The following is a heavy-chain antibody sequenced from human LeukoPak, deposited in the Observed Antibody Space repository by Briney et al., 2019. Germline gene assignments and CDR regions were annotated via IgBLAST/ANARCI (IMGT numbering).Heavy chain of an antibody. CDR3: ASGGADDAFDI. CDR1: GFTFSSYG. V-gene: IGHV3-33*01. J-gene: IGHJ3*02. CDR2: IWYDGSNK. D-gene: IGHD1-26*01. Sequence: GGSLRLSCAASGFTFSSYGMHWVRQAPGKGLEWVAVIWYDGSNKYYADSVTGRFTISRDNSKNTLYLQMNSLRAEDTAVYYCASGGADDAFDIWGQGTMVTVSS.